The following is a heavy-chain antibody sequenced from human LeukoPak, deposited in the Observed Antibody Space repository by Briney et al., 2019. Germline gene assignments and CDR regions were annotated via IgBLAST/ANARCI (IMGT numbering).Heavy chain of an antibody. J-gene: IGHJ4*02. CDR2: ISGSGGST. CDR1: GFTFSSYA. V-gene: IGHV3-23*01. D-gene: IGHD5-24*01. CDR3: AKGRIGFDGYNPPDFDY. Sequence: GGSLRLSCAASGFTFSSYAMSWVRQAPGKGLEWVSAISGSGGSTYYADSVKGRFTISRDNSKNTLYLQMNSLRAEDTAVYYCAKGRIGFDGYNPPDFDYWGQGTLVTVSS.